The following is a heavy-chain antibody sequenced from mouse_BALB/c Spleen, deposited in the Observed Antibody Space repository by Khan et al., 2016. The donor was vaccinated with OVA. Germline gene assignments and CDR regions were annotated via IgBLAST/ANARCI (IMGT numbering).Heavy chain of an antibody. CDR2: INTYTGEP. J-gene: IGHJ4*01. D-gene: IGHD2-14*01. CDR3: AREGYSGNMDY. CDR1: GYTFTNYG. V-gene: IGHV9-3-1*01. Sequence: QIQLVQSGPELKKPGETVKISCKASGYTFTNYGMNWVKQAPGKGLKWMGFINTYTGEPTYADDFKGRFAFSLETSASTAYLQINNLKNEDTSTYCSAREGYSGNMDYWGQGTSVTVSS.